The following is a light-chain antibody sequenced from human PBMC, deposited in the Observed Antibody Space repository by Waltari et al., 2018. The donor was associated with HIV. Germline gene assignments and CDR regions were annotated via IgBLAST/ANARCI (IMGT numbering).Light chain of an antibody. Sequence: QSALTRPAPVSGSPGQSTTTPCTGTSSDVGGYNYVPWYQQHPGKAPKLMIFEVSNRPSGVSNRFSGSKSDDTASLTISGLQAEDEADYYCSSYTSSSTLRVFGGGTKLTVL. CDR3: SSYTSSSTLRV. CDR1: SSDVGGYNY. CDR2: EVS. V-gene: IGLV2-14*01. J-gene: IGLJ3*02.